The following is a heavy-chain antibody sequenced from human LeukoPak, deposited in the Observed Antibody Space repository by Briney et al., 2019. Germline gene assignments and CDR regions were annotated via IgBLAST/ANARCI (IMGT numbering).Heavy chain of an antibody. D-gene: IGHD5-24*01. J-gene: IGHJ6*03. CDR3: ARERDGYYYYMDV. CDR1: GGTFSSYA. V-gene: IGHV1-69*06. CDR2: IIPIFGTA. Sequence: ASVKVSCKASGGTFSSYAISWVRQAPGQGLEWMGGIIPIFGTANYAQKFQGRVTITADKSTSTAYMELSSLRSEDTAVYYCARERDGYYYYMDVWGKGTTVTVSS.